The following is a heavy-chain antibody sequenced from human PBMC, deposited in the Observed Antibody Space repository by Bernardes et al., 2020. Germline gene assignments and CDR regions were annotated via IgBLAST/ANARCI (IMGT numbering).Heavy chain of an antibody. V-gene: IGHV3-43*01. J-gene: IGHJ3*01. CDR2: GSWVGSFT. Sequence: GGSLRLSCAASGFTFEDYTMHWVRQIPGKGLAWVSLGSWVGSFTNYADSVKGRFIISRDSSRNTLHLQMNSLRKEDTALYYCATERQSLTIFGVGHDAFDFWGQGTMVTVSS. CDR1: GFTFEDYT. D-gene: IGHD3-3*01. CDR3: ATERQSLTIFGVGHDAFDF.